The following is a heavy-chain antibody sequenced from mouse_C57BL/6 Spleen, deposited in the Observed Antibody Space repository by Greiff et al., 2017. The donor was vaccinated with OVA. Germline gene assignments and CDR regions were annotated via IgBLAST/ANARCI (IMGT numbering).Heavy chain of an antibody. J-gene: IGHJ4*01. Sequence: LVESGPELVKPGASVKLSCKASGYTFTSYDINWVKQRPGQGLEWIGWIYPRDGSTKYNEKFKGKATLTVDTSSSTAYMELHSLTSEDSAVYFCARYGNSYAMDYWGQGTSVTVSS. CDR1: GYTFTSYD. V-gene: IGHV1-85*01. CDR3: ARYGNSYAMDY. CDR2: IYPRDGST. D-gene: IGHD2-10*02.